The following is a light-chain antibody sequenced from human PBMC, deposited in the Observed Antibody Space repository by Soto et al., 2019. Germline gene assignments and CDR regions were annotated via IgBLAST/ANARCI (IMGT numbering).Light chain of an antibody. J-gene: IGLJ2*01. CDR3: ASWDDSLNGVV. V-gene: IGLV1-44*01. CDR1: SSNIGSNT. Sequence: QLVLTQPLSASGTPGQRVTISCSGSSSNIGSNTVNWYQQLPGTAPKLLIYSNTLRPSGVPDRFSGSKSGTSASLAISGLQSEDESGYYCASWDDSLNGVVFGGGTKVTVL. CDR2: SNT.